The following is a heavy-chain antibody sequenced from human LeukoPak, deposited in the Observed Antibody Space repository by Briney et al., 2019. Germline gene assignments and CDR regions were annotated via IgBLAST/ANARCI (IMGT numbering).Heavy chain of an antibody. J-gene: IGHJ4*02. V-gene: IGHV4-30-2*01. Sequence: KPSETLSLTCAVSGGSISSGGYSWSWIRQPPGKGLEWIGYIYHSGSTYYNPSLKSRVTISVDRSKNQFSLKLSSVTAADTAVHYCARNYGGDGHWGQGTLVTVSS. CDR1: GGSISSGGYS. CDR2: IYHSGST. CDR3: ARNYGGDGH. D-gene: IGHD4-23*01.